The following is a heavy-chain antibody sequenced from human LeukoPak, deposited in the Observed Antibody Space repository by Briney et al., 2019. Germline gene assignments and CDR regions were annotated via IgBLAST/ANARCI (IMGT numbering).Heavy chain of an antibody. Sequence: PGGSLRLSCAASGFTFNDYNMGWIRQAPGKGLEWVAYISSGMYYADSVKGRFTISRDNAKNSLYLQMNSLRADDTAVYYCARRIWGADSQSHTFDIWGRGTMVTVSS. D-gene: IGHD3-16*01. J-gene: IGHJ3*02. CDR2: ISSGM. CDR1: GFTFNDYN. CDR3: ARRIWGADSQSHTFDI. V-gene: IGHV3-11*01.